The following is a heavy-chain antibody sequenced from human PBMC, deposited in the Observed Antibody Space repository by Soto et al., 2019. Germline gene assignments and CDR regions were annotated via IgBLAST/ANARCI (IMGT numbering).Heavy chain of an antibody. Sequence: QVQLVQSGAEVKKPGSSVQVSCKASGGTFSSYTISWVRQAPGQGLEWMGRIIPILGIANYAQKFQGRVTITADKSTRTAYMELSSLRSEDTAVYYCARGGDTAMAHYYYYMDVWGKGTTVTVSS. J-gene: IGHJ6*03. CDR2: IIPILGIA. CDR1: GGTFSSYT. V-gene: IGHV1-69*02. CDR3: ARGGDTAMAHYYYYMDV. D-gene: IGHD5-18*01.